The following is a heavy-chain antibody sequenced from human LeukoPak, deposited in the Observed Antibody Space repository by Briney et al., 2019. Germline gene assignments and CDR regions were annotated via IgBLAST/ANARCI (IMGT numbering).Heavy chain of an antibody. CDR2: IFYSGST. CDR3: ARYGLLGLSEINAFDI. CDR1: GDSISSTSYY. Sequence: PSETLSLTCSVSGDSISSTSYYWGWIRQAPGKGLEWIGTIFYSGSTYYNPSLKSRVTISVDRSKNQFSLNLNSVTAADTAVYYCARYGLLGLSEINAFDIWGQGTMVTVSS. D-gene: IGHD2-2*01. J-gene: IGHJ3*02. V-gene: IGHV4-39*07.